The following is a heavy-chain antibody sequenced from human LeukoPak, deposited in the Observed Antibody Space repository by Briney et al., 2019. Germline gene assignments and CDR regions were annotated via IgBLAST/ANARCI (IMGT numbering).Heavy chain of an antibody. CDR2: ISSSSTYI. Sequence: GGSLRLSCAASGFTFSVYTMTWVRQAPGKGLEWVSSISSSSTYIYYADSVKGRFTISRDNTKQSLYLQMNGLRAEDTAMNYCAKDENYCSSPVCYDVFDIWGQGTMVTVSS. V-gene: IGHV3-21*01. D-gene: IGHD2-2*01. CDR3: AKDENYCSSPVCYDVFDI. J-gene: IGHJ3*02. CDR1: GFTFSVYT.